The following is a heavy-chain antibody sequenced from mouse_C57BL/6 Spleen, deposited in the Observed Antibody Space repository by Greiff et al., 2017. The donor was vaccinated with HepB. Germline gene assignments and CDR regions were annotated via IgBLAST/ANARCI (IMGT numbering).Heavy chain of an antibody. J-gene: IGHJ1*03. CDR3: ARSTMVTTCYFDV. CDR2: IHPNSGST. Sequence: QVQLQQPGAELVKPGASVKLSCKASGYTFTSYWMHWVKQRPGQGLEWIGMIHPNSGSTNYNEKFKSKATLTVDKSSSTASMHLSSLTSEDSAVYYCARSTMVTTCYFDVWGTGTTVTVSS. CDR1: GYTFTSYW. D-gene: IGHD2-2*01. V-gene: IGHV1-64*01.